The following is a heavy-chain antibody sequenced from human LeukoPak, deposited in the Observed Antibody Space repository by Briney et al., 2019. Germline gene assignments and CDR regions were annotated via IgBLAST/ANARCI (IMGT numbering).Heavy chain of an antibody. CDR1: GYTFSNYG. V-gene: IGHV1-18*01. Sequence: ASVKVSCKASGYTFSNYGISWVRQAPGQGLEWMGWISPYNGNTDYAQKLQGRVTMTTDTSTTPGYMELRSLRSDDTAVYYCARGWLQPYWYFDLWGRGTVVTVSS. J-gene: IGHJ2*01. CDR2: ISPYNGNT. D-gene: IGHD5-24*01. CDR3: ARGWLQPYWYFDL.